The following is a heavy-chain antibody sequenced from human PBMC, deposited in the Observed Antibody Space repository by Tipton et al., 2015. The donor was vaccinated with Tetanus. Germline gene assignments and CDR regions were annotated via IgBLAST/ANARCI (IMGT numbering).Heavy chain of an antibody. CDR3: AREADCSGGSCFSGDFDN. Sequence: SLRLSCAASGFSFSNYFMIWIRQTPGKGLGWVSYISDGVQNTYYADSVKGRFTISRDNARNLLSLQMDNLRAEDTAVYYCAREADCSGGSCFSGDFDNWGQGTQVTVSS. CDR2: ISDGVQNT. D-gene: IGHD2-15*01. CDR1: GFSFSNYF. V-gene: IGHV3-11*04. J-gene: IGHJ4*02.